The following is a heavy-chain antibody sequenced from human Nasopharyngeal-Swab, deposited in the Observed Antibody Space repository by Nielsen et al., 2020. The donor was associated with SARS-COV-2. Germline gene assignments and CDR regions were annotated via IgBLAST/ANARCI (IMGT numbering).Heavy chain of an antibody. CDR1: GGSISSYY. J-gene: IGHJ4*02. CDR3: ARAKPVGYFDY. Sequence: SETLSLTCTVSGGSISSYYWSWIRQPPGKGLEWIGYIYYSGSTKYNPSLKSRVTISVDTSKNQFSLNLNSVTAADTAVYYCARAKPVGYFDYWGQGTLVTVSS. CDR2: IYYSGST. V-gene: IGHV4-59*01.